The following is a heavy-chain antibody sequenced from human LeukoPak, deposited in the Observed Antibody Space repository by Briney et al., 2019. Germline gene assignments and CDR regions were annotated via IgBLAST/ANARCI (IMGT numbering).Heavy chain of an antibody. V-gene: IGHV3-48*04. CDR2: ISSSSSTI. D-gene: IGHD6-13*01. J-gene: IGHJ4*02. Sequence: PGGSLRLSCAAYGFTFSTSGMNWVRQAPGKGLEWVSYISSSSSTIYYADSVKGRFTISRDNAKNSMYLQMNSLRAEDTAVYYCARGTAAVYFDHWGQGILVTVSS. CDR1: GFTFSTSG. CDR3: ARGTAAVYFDH.